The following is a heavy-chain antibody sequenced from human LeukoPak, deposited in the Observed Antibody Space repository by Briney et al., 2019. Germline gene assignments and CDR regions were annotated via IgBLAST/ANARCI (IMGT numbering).Heavy chain of an antibody. V-gene: IGHV1-3*01. Sequence: ASVKVSCKASGYTFTSYAMHWVRQAPGQRLEWMGWINAGNGNTKYSQKFQGRVTITRDTSASTAYMELSSLRSEGTAVYYCARSGSYWFPGKGAFDIWGQGTMVTVSS. CDR1: GYTFTSYA. CDR3: ARSGSYWFPGKGAFDI. CDR2: INAGNGNT. D-gene: IGHD1-26*01. J-gene: IGHJ3*02.